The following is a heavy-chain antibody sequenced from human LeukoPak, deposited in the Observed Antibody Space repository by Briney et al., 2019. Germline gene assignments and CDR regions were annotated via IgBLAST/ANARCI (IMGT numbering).Heavy chain of an antibody. D-gene: IGHD2-15*01. CDR3: ARDRVPYCSGVSCSVDV. CDR1: GFTFSSYW. CDR2: IFSDGSTT. J-gene: IGHJ6*02. Sequence: GGSLRLPCAASGFTFSSYWMQWVRQAPGKGLVWGSRIFSDGSTTNYADSVKGRFTISRDNAKNTLYLQKNSLRVEDTAVYYCARDRVPYCSGVSCSVDVWGQGTTVTVSS. V-gene: IGHV3-74*01.